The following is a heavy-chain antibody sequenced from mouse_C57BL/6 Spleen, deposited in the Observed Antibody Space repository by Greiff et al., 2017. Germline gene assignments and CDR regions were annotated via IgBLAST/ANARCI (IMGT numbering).Heavy chain of an antibody. CDR2: INPSSGYT. J-gene: IGHJ2*01. V-gene: IGHV1-4*01. CDR1: GYTFTSYT. Sequence: QVQLQQSGAELARPGASVKMSCKASGYTFTSYTMHWVKQRPGQGLEWIGYINPSSGYTKYNQKFKDKATLTADKSSSTAYMQLSSLTSEDSAVDYCARDDGYYVNFDYWGQGTPLTVSS. CDR3: ARDDGYYVNFDY. D-gene: IGHD2-3*01.